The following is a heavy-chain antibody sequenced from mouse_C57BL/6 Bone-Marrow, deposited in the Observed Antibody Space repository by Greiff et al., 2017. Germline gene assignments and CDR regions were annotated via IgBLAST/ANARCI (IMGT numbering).Heavy chain of an antibody. CDR1: GYAFTNYL. CDR3: ARWGHYYAMDY. J-gene: IGHJ4*01. V-gene: IGHV1-54*01. Sequence: QVQLQQSGAELVRPGTSVKVSCKASGYAFTNYLIEWVKQRPGQGLEWIGVINPGSGGTNYNEKFKGKATLTADKSASTAYMQLSSLTSEDSAVYFCARWGHYYAMDYWGQGTSVTVSS. CDR2: INPGSGGT.